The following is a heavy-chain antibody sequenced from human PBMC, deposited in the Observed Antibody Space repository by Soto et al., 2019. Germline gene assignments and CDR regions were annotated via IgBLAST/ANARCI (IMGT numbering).Heavy chain of an antibody. CDR2: ISYDGSNK. D-gene: IGHD5-18*01. J-gene: IGHJ2*01. CDR1: GFTFSKYW. V-gene: IGHV3-30-3*01. CDR3: ARDPLWGTAMVLWYFDL. Sequence: PGGSLRLSCAASGFTFSKYWMHWVRQAPGKGLEWVAVISYDGSNKYYADPVKGRFTISRDNSKNTLYLQMNSLRAEDTAVYYCARDPLWGTAMVLWYFDLWGRGTLVTVSS.